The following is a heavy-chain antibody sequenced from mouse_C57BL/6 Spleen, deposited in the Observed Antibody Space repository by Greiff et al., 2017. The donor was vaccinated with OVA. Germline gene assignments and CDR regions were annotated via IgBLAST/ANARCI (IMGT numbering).Heavy chain of an antibody. CDR3: ARYDLDY. V-gene: IGHV1-26*01. CDR2: INPNNGGT. D-gene: IGHD2-12*01. CDR1: GYTFTDYY. Sequence: EVQLQQSGPELVKPGASVKIPCKASGYTFTDYYMNWVKQSHGKSLEWIGDINPNNGGTSYNQKFKGKATLTVDKSSSTAYMELRSLTSEDSAVYYCARYDLDYWGQGTTLTVSS. J-gene: IGHJ2*01.